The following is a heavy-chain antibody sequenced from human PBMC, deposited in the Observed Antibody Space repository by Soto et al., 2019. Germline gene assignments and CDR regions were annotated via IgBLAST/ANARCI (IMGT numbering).Heavy chain of an antibody. Sequence: EVQLVESGGGLVQPGGSLRLSCAASGFTFSSYSMNWVRQAPGKGLEWVSSISSSSSYIYYADSVKGRFTISRDNAKNSLYLQMNSLRAEDTAVYYCARIKSSGWQNDAFDIWGQGTMVTVSS. CDR3: ARIKSSGWQNDAFDI. CDR1: GFTFSSYS. CDR2: ISSSSSYI. D-gene: IGHD6-19*01. J-gene: IGHJ3*02. V-gene: IGHV3-21*01.